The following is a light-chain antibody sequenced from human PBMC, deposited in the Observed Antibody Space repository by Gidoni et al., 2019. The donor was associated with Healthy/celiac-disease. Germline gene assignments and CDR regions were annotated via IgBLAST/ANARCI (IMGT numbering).Light chain of an antibody. CDR2: KSS. J-gene: IGKJ1*01. V-gene: IGKV1-5*03. Sequence: DIQMTQSPSTLSASVGASVTITCRASPSISRWLAWYQKKPGKATKLLIYKSSSVESGVPSRFSGSGSGTECTLTISSLQPDDFATYYCQQYNSIGTFGQGTKVEIK. CDR1: PSISRW. CDR3: QQYNSIGT.